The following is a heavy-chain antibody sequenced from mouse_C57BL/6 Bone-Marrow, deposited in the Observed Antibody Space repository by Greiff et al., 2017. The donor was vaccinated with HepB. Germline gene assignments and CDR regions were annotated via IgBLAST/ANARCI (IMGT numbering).Heavy chain of an antibody. CDR2: IYPRSGNT. D-gene: IGHD1-2*01. CDR1: GYTFTSYG. Sequence: VQVVESGAELARPGASVKLSCKASGYTFTSYGISWVKQRTGQGLEWIGEIYPRSGNTYYNEKFKGKATLTADKSSSTAYMELRSLTSEDSAVYFCARNYGFYWGQGTTLTVSS. CDR3: ARNYGFY. V-gene: IGHV1-81*01. J-gene: IGHJ2*01.